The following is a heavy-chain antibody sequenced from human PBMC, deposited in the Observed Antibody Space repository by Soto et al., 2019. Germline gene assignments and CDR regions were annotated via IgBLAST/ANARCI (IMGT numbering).Heavy chain of an antibody. CDR1: GFTFSSYG. V-gene: IGHV3-30*18. J-gene: IGHJ4*02. Sequence: QVQLVESGGGVVQPGRSLRLSCAASGFTFSSYGMHWVRQAPGKGLEWVAVISYDGSNKYYADSVKGRFTISRDNSKNTLYLQMNRLRAEDTAVYYCAKIVVAVAGSIDYWGQGTLVTVSS. CDR3: AKIVVAVAGSIDY. CDR2: ISYDGSNK. D-gene: IGHD6-19*01.